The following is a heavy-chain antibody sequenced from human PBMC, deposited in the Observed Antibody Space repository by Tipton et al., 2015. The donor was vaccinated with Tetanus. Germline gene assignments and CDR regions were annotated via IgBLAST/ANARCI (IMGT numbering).Heavy chain of an antibody. D-gene: IGHD2-2*01. Sequence: TLSLTYTVSGGSINSGGHFWTWIRQRSGKGLEWIGHIRDNGNSYANPSLSGRVTMSVDTRKNQFSLNLTSVSVADTATYYCARGSDIVVVPGVTRADWFDPWGQGTLVTVSS. V-gene: IGHV4-31*03. J-gene: IGHJ5*02. CDR2: IRDNGNS. CDR1: GGSINSGGHF. CDR3: ARGSDIVVVPGVTRADWFDP.